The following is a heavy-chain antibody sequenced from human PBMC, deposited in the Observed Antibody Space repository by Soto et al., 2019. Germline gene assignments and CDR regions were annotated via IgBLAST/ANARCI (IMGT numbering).Heavy chain of an antibody. J-gene: IGHJ4*02. CDR3: GKGKGVTRSGVVYFDY. CDR2: VTYDGSNA. D-gene: IGHD3-3*01. Sequence: QVQLVESGGGVVQPGTSLRLSCAASGFMFSSYGMFWVRQAPGKGLEWVAVVTYDGSNAYYGESVKGRFTISRDNSNNRVYLQMNSLRAEDTAVYYCGKGKGVTRSGVVYFDYWGLGTALTVSS. CDR1: GFMFSSYG. V-gene: IGHV3-30*18.